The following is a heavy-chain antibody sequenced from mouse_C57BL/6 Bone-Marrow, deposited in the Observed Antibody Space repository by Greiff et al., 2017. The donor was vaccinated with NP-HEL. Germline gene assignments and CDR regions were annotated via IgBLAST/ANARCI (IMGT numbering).Heavy chain of an antibody. CDR3: ARYSFHAMDY. J-gene: IGHJ4*01. CDR1: GFTFSSYA. D-gene: IGHD2-12*01. CDR2: ISDGGSYT. Sequence: EVKLVESGGGLVKPGGSLKLSCAASGFTFSSYAMSWVRQTPEKRLEWVATISDGGSYTYYPDNVKGRFTISRDNAKNNLYLQMSHLKSEDTAMYYCARYSFHAMDYWGQGTSVTVSS. V-gene: IGHV5-4*03.